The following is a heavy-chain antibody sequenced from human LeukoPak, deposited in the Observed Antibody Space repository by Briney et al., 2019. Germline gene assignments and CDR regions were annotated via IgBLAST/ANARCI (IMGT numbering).Heavy chain of an antibody. D-gene: IGHD3-3*01. CDR1: GYTFTSYG. CDR3: ARDRDLRFFFY. CDR2: ISANNGNT. V-gene: IGHV1-18*01. Sequence: ASVKVSCKASGYTFTSYGISWVRPAPGQGLEWMGWISANNGNTNYAQKLQVRVTMTADTSTSTAYMELRSLRPDDTAVYYCARDRDLRFFFYWGQGTLVTVSS. J-gene: IGHJ4*02.